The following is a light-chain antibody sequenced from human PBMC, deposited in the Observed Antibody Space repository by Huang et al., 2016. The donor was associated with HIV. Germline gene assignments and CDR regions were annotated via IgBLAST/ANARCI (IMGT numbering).Light chain of an antibody. CDR3: QQSSVTPLT. Sequence: DIQMTQFPSSLSASVGDRVTITCRASQSINTYLNWYQKKPGKAPTLLISTASTLQSGVPSRFSGSGSGTDFTLTISSLQPEDFATYYCQQSSVTPLTFGGGTKVEIK. CDR1: QSINTY. J-gene: IGKJ4*01. CDR2: TAS. V-gene: IGKV1-39*01.